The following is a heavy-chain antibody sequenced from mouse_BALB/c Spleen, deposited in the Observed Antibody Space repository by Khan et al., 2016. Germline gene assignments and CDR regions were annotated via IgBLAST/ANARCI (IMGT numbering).Heavy chain of an antibody. Sequence: EVELVESGGDLVQPGGSRKLSCAASGFTFSGFGMHWVRQAPEKGLEWVAYISSGSTNFYYADTVKGRFTISRDNPKNTLFLQMTSLRSEDMAMYYCARMGGSYAMDYWGQGTSVTVSS. CDR2: ISSGSTNF. V-gene: IGHV5-17*02. CDR3: ARMGGSYAMDY. CDR1: GFTFSGFG. J-gene: IGHJ4*01.